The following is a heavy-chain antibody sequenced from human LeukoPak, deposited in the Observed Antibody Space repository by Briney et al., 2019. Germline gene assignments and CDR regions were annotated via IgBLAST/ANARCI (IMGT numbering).Heavy chain of an antibody. V-gene: IGHV1-18*01. D-gene: IGHD5-18*01. J-gene: IGHJ3*02. CDR1: GYTFTSYG. CDR3: ARERGYSYGYPFDAFDI. Sequence: GASVKVSCKASGYTFTSYGISWVRQAPGQGLEWMGWISAYNGNTNYAQKLQGRVTMTTDTSTSTAYMELRSLRSDDTAVYYCARERGYSYGYPFDAFDIWGQGTVVTVSS. CDR2: ISAYNGNT.